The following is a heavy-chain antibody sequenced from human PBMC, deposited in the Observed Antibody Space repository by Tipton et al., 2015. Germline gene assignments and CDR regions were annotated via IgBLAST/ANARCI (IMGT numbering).Heavy chain of an antibody. CDR1: GFTFSNFG. J-gene: IGHJ4*02. Sequence: SLRLSCVTSGFTFSNFGMTWVRQAPGKGLEWVSDINASGGSSHFADSVKGRFTISRDNSKNTLYLQINSLTAEDTAVYYCAKGPRTVYGVITARGFDYWGQGTLVIVSS. D-gene: IGHD3-3*01. CDR2: INASGGSS. CDR3: AKGPRTVYGVITARGFDY. V-gene: IGHV3-23*01.